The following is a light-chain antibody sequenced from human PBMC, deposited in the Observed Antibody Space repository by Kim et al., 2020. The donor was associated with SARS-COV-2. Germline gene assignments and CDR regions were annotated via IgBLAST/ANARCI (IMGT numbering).Light chain of an antibody. CDR3: QAWDSSPVV. Sequence: SYELTQPPSVSVSPGQTARIMCSGDKLGDRFATWYHQRPGQSPLLVIYRDTKRPSGIPERFSGSNSGNTATLTISGTQATDEADYYCQAWDSSPVVFG. CDR1: KLGDRF. V-gene: IGLV3-1*01. CDR2: RDT. J-gene: IGLJ1*01.